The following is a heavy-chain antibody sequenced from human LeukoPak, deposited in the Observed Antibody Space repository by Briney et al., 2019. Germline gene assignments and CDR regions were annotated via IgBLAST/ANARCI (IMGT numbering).Heavy chain of an antibody. Sequence: SETLSLTCTVSGGSISNKYWSWIRQPPGKGLEWIGYIYYSGSTNYNPSLKSRVTISVDTSKNQFSLKLSSVTAADTAVYYCARHPLMVRGVIKFDYWGQGTLVTVSS. V-gene: IGHV4-59*08. J-gene: IGHJ4*02. CDR3: ARHPLMVRGVIKFDY. D-gene: IGHD3-10*01. CDR2: IYYSGST. CDR1: GGSISNKY.